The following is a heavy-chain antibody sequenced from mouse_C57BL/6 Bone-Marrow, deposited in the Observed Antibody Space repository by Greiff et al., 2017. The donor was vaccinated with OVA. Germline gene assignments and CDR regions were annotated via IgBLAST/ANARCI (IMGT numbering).Heavy chain of an antibody. CDR1: GYTFTDYN. J-gene: IGHJ4*01. V-gene: IGHV1-18*01. CDR3: ARTDYDPYAMDY. D-gene: IGHD2-4*01. CDR2: INPNNGGT. Sequence: EVQLQQSGPELVKPGASVKIPCKASGYTFTDYNMDWVKQSHGKSLEWIGDINPNNGGTIYNQKFKGKATLTVDKSSSTAYMELRSLTSEDTAVYYCARTDYDPYAMDYWGQGTSVTVSS.